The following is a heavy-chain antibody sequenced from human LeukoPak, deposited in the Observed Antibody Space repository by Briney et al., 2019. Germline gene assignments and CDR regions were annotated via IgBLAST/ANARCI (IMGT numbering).Heavy chain of an antibody. Sequence: GGSLRLSCAPSGFTFSRYGMHWVRQAPGKGLEWVAFIRYDGSNKYYADSVKGRFTISRDNSKNTLFLQMNSLRPEDTAVYYCAKDSAAPISITMVRGRWYFDYWGQGTLVTVSS. V-gene: IGHV3-30*02. D-gene: IGHD3-10*01. CDR1: GFTFSRYG. J-gene: IGHJ4*02. CDR3: AKDSAAPISITMVRGRWYFDY. CDR2: IRYDGSNK.